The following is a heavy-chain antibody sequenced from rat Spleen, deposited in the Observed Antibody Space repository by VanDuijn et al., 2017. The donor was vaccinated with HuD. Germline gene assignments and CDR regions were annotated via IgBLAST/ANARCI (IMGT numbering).Heavy chain of an antibody. CDR1: GFTLSDHY. J-gene: IGHJ2*01. D-gene: IGHD1-12*02. Sequence: EVQLVESGGGLVQPGRSLKLSCAASGFTLSDHYMAWVRQAPTKGLEWVATISYDDTSTHYRDSVKGRFTISRDNAKSTLYLQMDSLRSEDTATYYCATPRYYYDGTYFDSFDYWGQGVMVTVSS. V-gene: IGHV5-29*01. CDR3: ATPRYYYDGTYFDSFDY. CDR2: ISYDDTST.